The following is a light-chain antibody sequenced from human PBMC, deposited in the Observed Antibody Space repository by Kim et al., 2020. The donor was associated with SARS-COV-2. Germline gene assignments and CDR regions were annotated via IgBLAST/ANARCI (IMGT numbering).Light chain of an antibody. J-gene: IGLJ3*02. CDR1: SLRSYY. V-gene: IGLV3-19*01. Sequence: GQTVRIKCQGDSLRSYYASWYQKKPGQAPVLVIYGKNNRPSGIPDRFSGSSSGNTASLTITGAQAEDEADYYCNSRDSSGNHLNWVFGGGTKLTVL. CDR3: NSRDSSGNHLNWV. CDR2: GKN.